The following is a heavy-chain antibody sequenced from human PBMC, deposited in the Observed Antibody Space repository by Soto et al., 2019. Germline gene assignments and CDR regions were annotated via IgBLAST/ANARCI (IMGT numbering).Heavy chain of an antibody. J-gene: IGHJ3*01. Sequence: PSETLSLTCTVSGGSISSSGYYWGWIRQPPGKGLEWMGSIHYSGNTYYNPSLESRVIISVDTSKNHVSMKLSSVTAADTAVYYCAIPWGPANYDIFPTAFDVWGQGTMVTVSS. CDR3: AIPWGPANYDIFPTAFDV. CDR2: IHYSGNT. CDR1: GGSISSSGYY. V-gene: IGHV4-39*02. D-gene: IGHD1-7*01.